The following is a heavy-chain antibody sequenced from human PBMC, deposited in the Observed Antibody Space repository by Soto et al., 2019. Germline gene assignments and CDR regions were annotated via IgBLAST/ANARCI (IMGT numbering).Heavy chain of an antibody. CDR1: GGSISSYY. D-gene: IGHD4-17*01. CDR2: IYYSGST. V-gene: IGHV4-59*08. CDR3: ARRADGDYHIRYFDY. J-gene: IGHJ4*02. Sequence: PSETLSLTCTVSGGSISSYYWSWIRQPPGKGLEWIGYIYYSGSTNYNPSLKSRVTISVDTSKNQFSLKLSSVTAADTAVYYCARRADGDYHIRYFDYWGQGTLVTVSS.